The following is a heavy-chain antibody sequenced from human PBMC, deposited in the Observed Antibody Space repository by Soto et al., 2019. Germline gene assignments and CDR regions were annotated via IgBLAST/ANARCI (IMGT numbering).Heavy chain of an antibody. CDR1: GINFENYA. V-gene: IGHV3-9*01. J-gene: IGHJ3*01. Sequence: EVQLVESGGGLVQPGRSLRLSCAGSGINFENYAMHWVRQAPGRGLEWVSGISSNSGSLGYADSVKGRFTISRDNAKKSMYLEMNCLVAEDTALYYCAKVVSTSWLRDGCDVWGQGTMVTVSS. CDR3: AKVVSTSWLRDGCDV. CDR2: ISSNSGSL. D-gene: IGHD2-2*01.